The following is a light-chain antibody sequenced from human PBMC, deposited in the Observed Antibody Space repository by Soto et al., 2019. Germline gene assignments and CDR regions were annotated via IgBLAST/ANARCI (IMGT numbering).Light chain of an antibody. Sequence: QSVLTQSPSASASLGASVKLTCTLSSGHSSYAIAWHQQQPEKGPRYLMKLNSDGSHSKGDGIPDRFSGSSSGAERYLTISGLQAEDEADYYCQTGGSGIGVFGGGTKLTVL. CDR1: SGHSSYA. J-gene: IGLJ3*02. CDR3: QTGGSGIGV. V-gene: IGLV4-69*01. CDR2: LNSDGSH.